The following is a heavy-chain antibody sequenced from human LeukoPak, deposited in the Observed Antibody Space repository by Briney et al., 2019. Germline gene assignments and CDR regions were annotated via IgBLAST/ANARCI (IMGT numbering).Heavy chain of an antibody. CDR1: GFTVSSNY. CDR2: IYSGGST. D-gene: IGHD6-19*01. J-gene: IGHJ5*02. Sequence: PGGSLRLSCAASGFTVSSNYMSWVRQAPGKGLEWVSVIYSGGSTYYADSVKGRFTISRDNSKNTLYLQMNSLRAEDTAAYYCAREGSSGWYENWFDPWGQGTLVTVSS. V-gene: IGHV3-53*01. CDR3: AREGSSGWYENWFDP.